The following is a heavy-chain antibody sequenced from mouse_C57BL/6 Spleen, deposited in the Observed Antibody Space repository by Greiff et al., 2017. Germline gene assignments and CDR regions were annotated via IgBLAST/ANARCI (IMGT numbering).Heavy chain of an antibody. J-gene: IGHJ4*01. CDR3: ARKELGPDYAMDY. CDR1: GYTFTSYW. V-gene: IGHV1-64*01. Sequence: VQLQQSGAELVKPGASVKLSCKASGYTFTSYWMHWVKQRTGQGLEWIGMIHPNSGSKNYNEKFKRKATLTVDKSSSTTYMQLSSLTSEESAVYYCARKELGPDYAMDYWGQGTSVTVSS. D-gene: IGHD4-1*01. CDR2: IHPNSGSK.